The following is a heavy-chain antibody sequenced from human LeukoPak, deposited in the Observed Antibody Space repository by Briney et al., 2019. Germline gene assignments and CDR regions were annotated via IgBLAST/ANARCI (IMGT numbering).Heavy chain of an antibody. CDR3: AKDLCNWMTSGFDP. CDR2: ISNSDGST. CDR1: GFTLSTYA. Sequence: PGGSLRLYCAASGFTLSTYAMLWVRKAPGKGLEWVSGISNSDGSTYYARYADSVKGRFTISRDSSKNTLYLIMNSLRVEDTAVYYCAKDLCNWMTSGFDPWGQGTLVTVSS. D-gene: IGHD1-20*01. J-gene: IGHJ5*02. V-gene: IGHV3-23*01.